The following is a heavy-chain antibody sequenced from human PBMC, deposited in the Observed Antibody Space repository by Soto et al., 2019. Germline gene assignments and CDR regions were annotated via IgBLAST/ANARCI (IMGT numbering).Heavy chain of an antibody. CDR1: GFTFSSYA. CDR3: AKDATALGYCSGGSCYSLGWEGKFDY. V-gene: IGHV3-23*01. D-gene: IGHD2-15*01. J-gene: IGHJ4*02. CDR2: ISGSGGST. Sequence: EVQLLESGGGLVQPGGSLRLSCAASGFTFSSYAMSWVRQAPGKGLEWVSAISGSGGSTYYADSVKGRFTISRDNSKNTLDLQMNSLRAEDTAVYYCAKDATALGYCSGGSCYSLGWEGKFDYWGQGTLVTVSA.